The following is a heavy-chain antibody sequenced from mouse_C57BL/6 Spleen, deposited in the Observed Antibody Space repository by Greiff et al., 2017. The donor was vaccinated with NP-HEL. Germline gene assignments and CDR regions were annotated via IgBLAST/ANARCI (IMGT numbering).Heavy chain of an antibody. CDR3: AGYAMDY. V-gene: IGHV1-42*01. J-gene: IGHJ4*01. CDR1: GYSFTGYY. Sequence: EVQLQQSGPELVKPGASVKISCKASGYSFTGYYMNWVKQSPEKSLEWIGEINPSTGGTTYNQKFKAKATLTVDKSSSTAYMQLKSLTSEDSAVYYCAGYAMDYWGQGTSVTVSS. CDR2: INPSTGGT.